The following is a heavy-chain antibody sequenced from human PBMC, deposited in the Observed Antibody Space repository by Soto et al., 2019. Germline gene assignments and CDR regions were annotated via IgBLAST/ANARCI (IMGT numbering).Heavy chain of an antibody. CDR2: ISSSISYI. CDR3: ARVLRSSGWSRRDYYYGMAV. CDR1: GFTFSSYS. D-gene: IGHD6-19*01. V-gene: IGHV3-21*01. J-gene: IGHJ6*02. Sequence: GGSLRLSCAASGFTFSSYSMNWVRQAPGKGLEWVSSISSSISYIYYADSVKGRFTISRDNAKNSLYLQMNSLRAEDTAVYYCARVLRSSGWSRRDYYYGMAVWGQGTRVTVSS.